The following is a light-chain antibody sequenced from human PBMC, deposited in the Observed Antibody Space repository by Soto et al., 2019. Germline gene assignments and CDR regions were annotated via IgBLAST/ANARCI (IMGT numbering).Light chain of an antibody. J-gene: IGKJ1*01. CDR2: GAS. CDR1: QSVSSN. CDR3: PQYNNWPRT. Sequence: ETVMTQSAATLSVSPRERATLSCRASQSVSSNLAWYQQKPGQAPRLLIYGASTRVTGIPARFSGSGSGTEFTLSISSLQSEDFAVYYCPQYNNWPRTFGQGTKVEIK. V-gene: IGKV3-15*01.